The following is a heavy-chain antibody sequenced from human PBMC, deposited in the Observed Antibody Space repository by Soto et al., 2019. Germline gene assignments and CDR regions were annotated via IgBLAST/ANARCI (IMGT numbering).Heavy chain of an antibody. CDR2: IKSKTDGGTT. V-gene: IGHV3-15*07. CDR3: TTGKPLPVMTTVTGGYGMDV. J-gene: IGHJ6*02. CDR1: GFTFSNAW. D-gene: IGHD4-17*01. Sequence: GGSLRLSCAASGFTFSNAWMNWVRQAPGKGLEWVGRIKSKTDGGTTDYSAPVKGRFTISRDDSKNTLYLQMNSLKTEDTAVYYCTTGKPLPVMTTVTGGYGMDVWGQGTTVTVSS.